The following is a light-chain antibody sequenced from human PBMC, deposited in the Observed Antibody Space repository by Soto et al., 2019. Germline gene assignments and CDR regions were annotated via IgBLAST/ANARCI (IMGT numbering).Light chain of an antibody. Sequence: EIVLTQSPATLSLSPGERATLSCRASQSINNYLAWFQQKPGQAPRLLIYGASSRATGIPDRFSGSGSGTDFTLTISRLEPEDFAVYYCQHYGSSSRTFGQGTKVDIK. CDR2: GAS. CDR1: QSINNY. J-gene: IGKJ1*01. V-gene: IGKV3-20*01. CDR3: QHYGSSSRT.